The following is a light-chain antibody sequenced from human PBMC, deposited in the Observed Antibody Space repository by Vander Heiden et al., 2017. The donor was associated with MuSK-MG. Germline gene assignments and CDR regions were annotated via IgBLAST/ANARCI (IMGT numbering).Light chain of an antibody. J-gene: IGKJ4*01. V-gene: IGKV2-28*01. CDR2: LGS. CDR1: QSRLHSNGYNY. CDR3: MQALQTP. Sequence: DIALTPSTLSLPVTHGETTSISCRSSQSRLHSNGYNYWDWYLQKPGQSPQLLLDLGSNRGSGVPDRFSGSGSGTDFTLKISRVDAEDVWVYYCMQALQTPFGGGTKVEIK.